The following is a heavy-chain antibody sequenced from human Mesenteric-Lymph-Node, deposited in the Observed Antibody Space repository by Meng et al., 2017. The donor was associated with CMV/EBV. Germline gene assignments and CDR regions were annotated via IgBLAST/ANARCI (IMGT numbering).Heavy chain of an antibody. Sequence: SETLSPTCTVPGGSISSSSYYWGWIRQPPGKGLEWIGSIYYSGSTYYNPSLKSRVTISVDTSKNQFSLKLSSVTAADTAVYYCARDRDFWSDYQAYYHAMDVWGPGTTVTVSS. J-gene: IGHJ6*02. D-gene: IGHD3-3*01. CDR3: ARDRDFWSDYQAYYHAMDV. V-gene: IGHV4-39*02. CDR1: GGSISSSSYY. CDR2: IYYSGST.